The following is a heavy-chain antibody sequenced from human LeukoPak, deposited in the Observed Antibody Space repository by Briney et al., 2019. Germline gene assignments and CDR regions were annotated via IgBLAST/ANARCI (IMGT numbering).Heavy chain of an antibody. Sequence: MAGGSLRLSCAASGFTFSDYYMSWIRQAPGKGLGWVSYISSSGSTIYYADSVKGRFTISRDNAKNSLYLQMNSLRAEDTAVYSCARDSLGSSGWYDYWGQGTLVTVSS. D-gene: IGHD6-19*01. CDR1: GFTFSDYY. V-gene: IGHV3-11*01. CDR3: ARDSLGSSGWYDY. CDR2: ISSSGSTI. J-gene: IGHJ4*02.